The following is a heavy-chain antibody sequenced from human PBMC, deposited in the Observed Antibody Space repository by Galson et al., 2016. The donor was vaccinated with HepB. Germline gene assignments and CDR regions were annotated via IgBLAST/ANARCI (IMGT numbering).Heavy chain of an antibody. J-gene: IGHJ4*02. CDR1: GFPFSSSA. CDR3: AKYCRGGNCNGYYFDY. CDR2: FSGGTT. D-gene: IGHD2-15*01. V-gene: IGHV3-23*01. Sequence: SLRLSCAASGFPFSSSAMSWARQAPGKGLEWVSTFSGGTTWYADSVKGRFTVSTDDSKNTLYLQMNNLRAEDTALYYCAKYCRGGNCNGYYFDYWGQGTLVPVSS.